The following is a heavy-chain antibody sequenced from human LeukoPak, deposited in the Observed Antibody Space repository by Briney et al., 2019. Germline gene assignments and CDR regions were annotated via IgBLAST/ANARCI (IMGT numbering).Heavy chain of an antibody. CDR3: ARHASSWYFHHFDY. CDR1: GGSISSSSYY. V-gene: IGHV4-39*01. J-gene: IGHJ4*02. D-gene: IGHD6-13*01. Sequence: SKTLSLTCTVSGGSISSSSYYWGWIRQPPGKGLDWIGSIYYSGSTYYNPSLKSRVTISVDTSKNQFSLKLSSVTAADTAVYYCARHASSWYFHHFDYWGQGTLVTVSS. CDR2: IYYSGST.